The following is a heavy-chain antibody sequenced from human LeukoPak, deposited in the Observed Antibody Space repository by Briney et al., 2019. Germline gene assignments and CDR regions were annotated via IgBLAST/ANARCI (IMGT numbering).Heavy chain of an antibody. CDR1: GFTLSSYS. Sequence: GGSLRLSCAASGFTLSSYSMNWVRQAPGKGVEWVSYIRSSSSYIYYGDSVKGRFTISRDNAKNSLYLQMNSLRAEDTAVYYCARDKGDMAAARPWGQGTLVPVSS. V-gene: IGHV3-21*01. CDR2: IRSSSSYI. CDR3: ARDKGDMAAARP. J-gene: IGHJ5*02. D-gene: IGHD6-13*01.